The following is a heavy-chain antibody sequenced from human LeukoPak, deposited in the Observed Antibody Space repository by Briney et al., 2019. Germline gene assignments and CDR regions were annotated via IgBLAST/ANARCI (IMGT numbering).Heavy chain of an antibody. CDR3: ARDSYGIQFDY. Sequence: GGSLRLSRAASGFTVSSSFMSWVRQAPGKGLEWVSVIYSGGSTYYADSVKGRFTISRDNSKNTMYLQMNSLRAEDTAVYYCARDSYGIQFDYWGQGTLVTVSS. D-gene: IGHD5-18*01. J-gene: IGHJ4*02. CDR1: GFTVSSSF. V-gene: IGHV3-53*01. CDR2: IYSGGST.